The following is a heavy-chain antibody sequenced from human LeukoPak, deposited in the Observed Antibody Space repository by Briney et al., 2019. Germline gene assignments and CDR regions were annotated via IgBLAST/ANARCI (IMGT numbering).Heavy chain of an antibody. CDR3: ARLRYSSSSDY. Sequence: SETLSLTCTVSGGSISGSDNYWGWIRQPPGKGLEWILSIYYGGTTYYNPSLKSRVTISVDTSKNQFSLKLSSVTAADTAVYYCARLRYSSSSDYWGQGTLVTVSS. J-gene: IGHJ4*02. CDR2: IYYGGTT. CDR1: GGSISGSDNY. V-gene: IGHV4-39*07. D-gene: IGHD6-6*01.